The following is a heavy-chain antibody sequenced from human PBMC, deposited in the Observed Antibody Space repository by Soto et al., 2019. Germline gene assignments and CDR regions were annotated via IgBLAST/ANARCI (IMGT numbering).Heavy chain of an antibody. V-gene: IGHV1-69*13. CDR2: IIPIFGTT. CDR1: GGTFSSYT. J-gene: IGHJ6*02. CDR3: ARGALTTLAYYYGMDV. D-gene: IGHD4-4*01. Sequence: SVKVSCKASGGTFSSYTMSWVRQAPGQGLEWMGGIIPIFGTTTYAHKFQGRVTITADESTSTVYMELSSLRGEDTAVYYCARGALTTLAYYYGMDVWGQGTTVTVSS.